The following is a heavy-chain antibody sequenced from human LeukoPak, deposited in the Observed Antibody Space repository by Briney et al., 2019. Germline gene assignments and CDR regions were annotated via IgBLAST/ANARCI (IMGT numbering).Heavy chain of an antibody. D-gene: IGHD3-10*01. CDR2: INHSGST. J-gene: IGHJ4*01. Sequence: PSETLSLTCAVYGGSVSGYYWSWIRQPPGKGLEWIGEINHSGSTNYNPSLKSRVTISVDTSKNQFSLKLSSVTAADTAVYYCARITMVRGVIIRRYFDYWGQGTLVTVSS. CDR1: GGSVSGYY. CDR3: ARITMVRGVIIRRYFDY. V-gene: IGHV4-34*01.